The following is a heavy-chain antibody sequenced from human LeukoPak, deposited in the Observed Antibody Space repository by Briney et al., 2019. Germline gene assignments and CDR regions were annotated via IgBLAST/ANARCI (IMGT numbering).Heavy chain of an antibody. CDR1: GGTFSSYA. CDR2: IIPIFGTA. V-gene: IGHV1-69*01. Sequence: SVKVSCKASGGTFSSYAISWVRQAPGLGLEWMGGIIPIFGTANYAQKFQGRVTITADESTSTAYMELSSLRSEDTAVYYCARRGRAAAVLGYYYGMDVWGKGTTVTVSS. D-gene: IGHD6-13*01. J-gene: IGHJ6*04. CDR3: ARRGRAAAVLGYYYGMDV.